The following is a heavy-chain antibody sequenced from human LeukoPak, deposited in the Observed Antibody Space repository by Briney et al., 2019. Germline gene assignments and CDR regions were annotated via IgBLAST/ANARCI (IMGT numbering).Heavy chain of an antibody. CDR1: GFTFDDYA. V-gene: IGHV3-9*01. D-gene: IGHD4-17*01. J-gene: IGHJ4*02. CDR3: AKDIWSMGTVTTIFVSGVLGIDY. Sequence: GRSLRLSCAASGFTFDDYAMHWVRQAPGKGLEWVSGISWNSGSIGYADSVKGRFTISRDNAKNSLYLQMNSLRAEDTALYYCAKDIWSMGTVTTIFVSGVLGIDYWGQGTLVTVSS. CDR2: ISWNSGSI.